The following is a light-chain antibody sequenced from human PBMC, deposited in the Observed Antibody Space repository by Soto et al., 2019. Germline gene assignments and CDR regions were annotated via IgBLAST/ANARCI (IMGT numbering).Light chain of an antibody. J-gene: IGKJ4*01. CDR3: QQRSIWPRA. Sequence: EIVVTQYTATLSLSPGERATLSCRASQSVSSYLAWYQQKPGQAPRLLIYDASNRATGIPARFSGSGSGTDFTLTISSLEPEDFAVYYCQQRSIWPRAFGGGTKVAI. CDR1: QSVSSY. CDR2: DAS. V-gene: IGKV3-11*01.